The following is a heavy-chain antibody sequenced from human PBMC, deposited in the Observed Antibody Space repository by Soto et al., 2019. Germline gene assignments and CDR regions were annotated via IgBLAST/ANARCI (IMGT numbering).Heavy chain of an antibody. CDR2: IIPIFGTA. Sequence: GASVKVSCKASGGTFSSYAISWVRQAPGQGLEWMGGIIPIFGTANYAQKFQGRVTITADESTSTAYMELSSLRSEDTAVYYCARGSIAAAPLYYYYGMDVWGQGTTVTAP. V-gene: IGHV1-69*13. J-gene: IGHJ6*02. CDR3: ARGSIAAAPLYYYYGMDV. D-gene: IGHD6-13*01. CDR1: GGTFSSYA.